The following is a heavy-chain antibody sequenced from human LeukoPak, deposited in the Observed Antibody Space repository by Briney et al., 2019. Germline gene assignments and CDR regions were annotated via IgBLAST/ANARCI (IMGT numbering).Heavy chain of an antibody. V-gene: IGHV4-4*07. CDR3: AKLRTAATFLVS. J-gene: IGHJ4*02. Sequence: SETLSLTCTVSGGSLSGYYWSWLRQPAGKGLEWIGRIHSSGTPHHNPSLESQVTMSVDTSNNQFSLRLAYVTDADTAVYYCAKLRTAATFLVSWGQGTLVTVSS. D-gene: IGHD2-2*01. CDR1: GGSLSGYY. CDR2: IHSSGTP.